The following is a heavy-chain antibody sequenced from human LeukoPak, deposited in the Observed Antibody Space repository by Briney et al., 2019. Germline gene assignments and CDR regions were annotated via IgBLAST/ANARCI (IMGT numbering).Heavy chain of an antibody. J-gene: IGHJ4*02. CDR1: GYTFTGYY. Sequence: ASVKVSCKASGYTFTGYYMHWVRQAPGQGLEWMGWINPNSGGTNYAQKFQGRVTMTRDTSISTAYMELSRLRSDDTAVYYCARDRSIAARPWDYWGQGTLVTVSP. V-gene: IGHV1-2*02. D-gene: IGHD6-6*01. CDR3: ARDRSIAARPWDY. CDR2: INPNSGGT.